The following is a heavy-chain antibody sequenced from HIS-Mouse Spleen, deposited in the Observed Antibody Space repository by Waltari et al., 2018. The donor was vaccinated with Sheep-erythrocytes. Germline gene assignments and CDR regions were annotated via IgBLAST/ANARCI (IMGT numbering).Heavy chain of an antibody. D-gene: IGHD3-9*01. J-gene: IGHJ5*02. CDR3: ARDRHLYDILTGYYPNWFDP. V-gene: IGHV3-33*01. CDR2: IWYDGSNK. CDR1: GFTFSSYG. Sequence: SCAASGFTFSSYGMHWVRQAPGKGLEWVAVIWYDGSNKYYADSVKCRFTISRDNSKNPLYLQMNSLRAEDTAVYYCARDRHLYDILTGYYPNWFDPWGQGTLVTVSS.